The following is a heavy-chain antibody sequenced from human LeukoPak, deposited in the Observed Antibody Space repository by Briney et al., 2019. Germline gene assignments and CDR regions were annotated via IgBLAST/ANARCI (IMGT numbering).Heavy chain of an antibody. CDR1: GGTLSSYA. J-gene: IGHJ4*02. CDR2: IIPIFVTA. V-gene: IGHV1-69*05. Sequence: SLNVSCKASGGTLSSYAISWVRQAPRQGIEWMGWIIPIFVTANHPQKLQGRVTITTDESTTTAYMELSSLSCEDRAVYYCYNSGSYPIPSEYWGQGNLVNVS. CDR3: YNSGSYPIPSEY. D-gene: IGHD1-26*01.